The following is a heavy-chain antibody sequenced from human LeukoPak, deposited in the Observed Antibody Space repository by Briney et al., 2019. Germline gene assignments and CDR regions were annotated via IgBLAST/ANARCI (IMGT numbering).Heavy chain of an antibody. CDR3: ARVAVYCSGGSCYLPDLSYFDY. CDR2: ISAYNGNT. J-gene: IGHJ4*02. D-gene: IGHD2-15*01. Sequence: GASVKVSCKASGYTFTSYGISWVRQAPGQGLEWMGWISAYNGNTNYAQKFQGRVTITADESTSTAYMELSSLRSEDTAVYYCARVAVYCSGGSCYLPDLSYFDYWGQGTLVTVSS. CDR1: GYTFTSYG. V-gene: IGHV1-18*01.